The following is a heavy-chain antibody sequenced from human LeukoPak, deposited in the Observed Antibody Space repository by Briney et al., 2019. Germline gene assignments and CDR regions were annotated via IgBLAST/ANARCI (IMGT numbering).Heavy chain of an antibody. V-gene: IGHV3-30*02. D-gene: IGHD1-14*01. CDR3: TRLYSNRDY. Sequence: GGSLRLSCAASGFTFSSYGMHWVRQAPGKGLEWVAFIRYDGSNKYYADSVKGRFTISRDDSKNTAYLQMNSLKTEDTAVYYCTRLYSNRDYWGQGTLVTVSS. CDR1: GFTFSSYG. J-gene: IGHJ4*02. CDR2: IRYDGSNK.